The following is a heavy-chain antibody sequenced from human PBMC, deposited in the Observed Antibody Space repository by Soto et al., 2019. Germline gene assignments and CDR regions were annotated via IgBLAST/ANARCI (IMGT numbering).Heavy chain of an antibody. CDR1: GFTFNSYG. V-gene: IGHV3-33*01. Sequence: QVQLVESGGGVVQPGRSLRLSCAASGFTFNSYGMHWVRQAPGKGLEWVAVIWYDGSNKYYADSVKGRFTISRDNSKDTLYLQMSSGRAEDTAVYYCAREFGGGSPAPYWGQGTLVTVSS. CDR2: IWYDGSNK. J-gene: IGHJ4*02. CDR3: AREFGGGSPAPY. D-gene: IGHD3-16*01.